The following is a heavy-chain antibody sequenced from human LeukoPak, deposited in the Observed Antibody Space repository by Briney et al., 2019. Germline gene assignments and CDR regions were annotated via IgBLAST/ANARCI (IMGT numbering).Heavy chain of an antibody. D-gene: IGHD3-16*02. CDR3: ARIPITFGGVIESYFDY. CDR2: INPSGDSK. J-gene: IGHJ4*02. Sequence: ASVKLSCKASGYTFTSYYMHWVRQAPGQGLGWMGIINPSGDSKSYAQKFQGRVTMTRDMSTSTVYMELSSLRSEDTAVYYCARIPITFGGVIESYFDYWGQGTLVSVSS. CDR1: GYTFTSYY. V-gene: IGHV1-46*01.